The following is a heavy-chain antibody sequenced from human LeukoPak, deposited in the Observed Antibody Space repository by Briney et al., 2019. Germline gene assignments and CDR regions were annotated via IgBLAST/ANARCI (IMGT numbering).Heavy chain of an antibody. V-gene: IGHV3-64D*06. D-gene: IGHD3-22*01. CDR2: INSNGGIT. CDR1: GFTFSSYS. J-gene: IGHJ4*02. Sequence: PGGSLRLSCSASGFTFSSYSMHLVRRAPGKGREYVPTINSNGGITYYADSVNGRYTISRDNWENTLNLHSSSLRADAMAVYYSVRGYDSSGFSDYWGQGTLVTVSS. CDR3: VRGYDSSGFSDY.